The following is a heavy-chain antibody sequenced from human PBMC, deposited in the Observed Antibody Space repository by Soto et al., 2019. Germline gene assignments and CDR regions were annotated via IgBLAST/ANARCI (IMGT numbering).Heavy chain of an antibody. J-gene: IGHJ6*02. CDR1: GYTFTSYY. CDR2: INPSGGST. V-gene: IGHV1-46*01. D-gene: IGHD2-21*02. CDR3: ARDTQAYCGGDCYSGRYYYYGMDV. Sequence: ASVKVSCKASGYTFTSYYMHWVRQAPGQGLEWMGIINPSGGSTSYAQKFQGRVTMTRDTSTSTVYMELSSLRSEDTAVYYCARDTQAYCGGDCYSGRYYYYGMDVWGQGTTVTVSS.